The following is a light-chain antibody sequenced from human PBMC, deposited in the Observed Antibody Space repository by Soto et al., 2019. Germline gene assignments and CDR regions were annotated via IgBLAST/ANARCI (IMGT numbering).Light chain of an antibody. Sequence: DIQMTXSPSSLSASVGDRVTITCRASQSISSYLNWYQQKPGKAPKLLIYAASSLQSGVPSRFSGSGSGTDFTLTISSLQPEDFATYYCQQSYSTPLFTFGPGTKVD. CDR2: AAS. CDR1: QSISSY. J-gene: IGKJ3*01. V-gene: IGKV1-39*01. CDR3: QQSYSTPLFT.